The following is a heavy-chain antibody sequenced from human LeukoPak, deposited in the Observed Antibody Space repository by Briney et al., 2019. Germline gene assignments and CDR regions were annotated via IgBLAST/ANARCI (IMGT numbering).Heavy chain of an antibody. CDR2: ISGSGGST. D-gene: IGHD5-24*01. CDR1: EFTFSSCA. V-gene: IGHV3-23*01. Sequence: GGSLRLSCAASEFTFSSCAMSWVRQAPGEGLEWVSVISGSGGSTYYADSVKGRFTISRDNSKNTLYLQMNSLRAEDTAVYYCAKARGRDGYKDELDYWGQGTLVTVSS. J-gene: IGHJ4*02. CDR3: AKARGRDGYKDELDY.